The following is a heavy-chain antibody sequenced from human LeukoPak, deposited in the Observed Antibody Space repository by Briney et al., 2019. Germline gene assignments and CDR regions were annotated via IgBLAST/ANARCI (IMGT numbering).Heavy chain of an antibody. D-gene: IGHD2-15*01. CDR1: GDSISSSSYY. Sequence: PSETLSLTCTVSGDSISSSSYYWGWIRQPPGKGLEWIGSISYRGNTYYNPSLKSRVTISVDTSKNLFSLKLSSVTAADTAVYYCARRQTPDYWGQGTLVTVSS. CDR2: ISYRGNT. V-gene: IGHV4-39*01. J-gene: IGHJ4*02. CDR3: ARRQTPDY.